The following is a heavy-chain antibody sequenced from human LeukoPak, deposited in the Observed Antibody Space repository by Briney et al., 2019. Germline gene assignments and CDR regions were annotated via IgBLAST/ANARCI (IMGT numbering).Heavy chain of an antibody. CDR3: ARDMEAGWSVDY. D-gene: IGHD2-15*01. CDR2: ISSSGSTI. V-gene: IGHV3-11*04. CDR1: GFTFSDYY. Sequence: GGSLRLSCAASGFTFSDYYMSWIRQAPGKGLEGVSYISSSGSTIYYADSVKGRFTISRDNAKNSLYLQMNSLRAEDTAVYYCARDMEAGWSVDYWGQGTLVTVSS. J-gene: IGHJ4*02.